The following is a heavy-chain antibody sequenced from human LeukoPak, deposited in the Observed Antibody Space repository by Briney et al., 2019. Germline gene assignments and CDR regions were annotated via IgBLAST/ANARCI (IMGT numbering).Heavy chain of an antibody. Sequence: GRSLRLSCAASGFTFDDYAMHWVRQAPGKGLQWVSGISWNSGSIGYADSVKRRFTISRDNAKNSLYLQMNRLSAEDTALYYCANRDYWGQGTLVTVSS. V-gene: IGHV3-9*01. CDR2: ISWNSGSI. CDR1: GFTFDDYA. CDR3: ANRDY. J-gene: IGHJ4*02.